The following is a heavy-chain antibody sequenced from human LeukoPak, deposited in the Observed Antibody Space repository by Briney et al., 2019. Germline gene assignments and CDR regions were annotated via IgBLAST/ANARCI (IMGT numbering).Heavy chain of an antibody. J-gene: IGHJ6*03. CDR1: GGTFSSYA. D-gene: IGHD2-15*01. CDR2: IIPIFGTA. V-gene: IGHV1-69*05. Sequence: SVKVSCKASGGTFSSYAISWVRQAPGQGLEWMGRIIPIFGTANYAQKFQGGVTITTDESTSTAYMELSSLRSEDTAVYYCARDLGSLGYCSGGSCYPPYYYYYMDVWGKGTTVTVSS. CDR3: ARDLGSLGYCSGGSCYPPYYYYYMDV.